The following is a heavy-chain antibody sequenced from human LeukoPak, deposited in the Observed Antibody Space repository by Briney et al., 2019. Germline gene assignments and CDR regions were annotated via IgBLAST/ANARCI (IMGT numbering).Heavy chain of an antibody. CDR2: LNHNSGGT. J-gene: IGHJ4*02. CDR1: GYTFTAFF. V-gene: IGHV1-2*02. CDR3: ARVGAAYQDSNY. Sequence: ASVKVSCKTSGYTFTAFFIHWVRQAPGQGRERMGWLNHNSGGTNYAQKFQGRGTMTTDTSISTAYMELSGLRSDDTAVYFCARVGAAYQDSNYWGQGTLVTVSS. D-gene: IGHD1-26*01.